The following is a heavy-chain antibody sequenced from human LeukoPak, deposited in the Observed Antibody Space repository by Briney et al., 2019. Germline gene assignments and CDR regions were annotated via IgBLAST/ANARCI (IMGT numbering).Heavy chain of an antibody. Sequence: SETLSLTCTVSGGSISSYFWSWIRQPAGKGLEWIGRIYNTGSTNYNPSLKSRVSMSIDTSKNQFSLKLTSVTAADTAVYYCARDDASPWGQGTMVTLSS. CDR1: GGSISSYF. CDR3: ARDDASP. CDR2: IYNTGST. J-gene: IGHJ3*01. V-gene: IGHV4-4*07.